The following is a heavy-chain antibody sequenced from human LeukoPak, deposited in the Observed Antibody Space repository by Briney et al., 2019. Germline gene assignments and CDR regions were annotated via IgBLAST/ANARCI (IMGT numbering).Heavy chain of an antibody. CDR1: GFTFSSYE. CDR2: ISSRGSTI. D-gene: IGHD6-19*01. Sequence: GGSLRLSCAASGFTFSSYEMNWVRQAPGKGLEWVSYISSRGSTIYYADSVKGRFTISRDNAKNSLYLQMNSLRAEDTAVYYCARDLAVAGKGPGDYWGQGTLVTVSS. CDR3: ARDLAVAGKGPGDY. V-gene: IGHV3-48*03. J-gene: IGHJ4*02.